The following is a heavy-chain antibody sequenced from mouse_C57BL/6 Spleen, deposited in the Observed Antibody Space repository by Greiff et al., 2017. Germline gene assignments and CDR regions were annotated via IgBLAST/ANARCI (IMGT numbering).Heavy chain of an antibody. V-gene: IGHV1-78*01. CDR2: IYPRDGST. CDR1: GYTFTDHT. J-gene: IGHJ2*01. Sequence: VHLVESDAELVKPGASVKISCKVSGYTFTDHTIHWMKQRPEQGLEWIGYIYPRDGSTKYNEKFKGKATLTADKSSSTAYMQLNSLTSEDSAVYFCARRIYYDYAYFDYWGQGTTLTVSS. CDR3: ARRIYYDYAYFDY. D-gene: IGHD2-4*01.